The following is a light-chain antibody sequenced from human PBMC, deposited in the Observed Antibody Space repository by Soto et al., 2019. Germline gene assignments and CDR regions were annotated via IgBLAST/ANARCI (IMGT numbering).Light chain of an antibody. CDR1: QSISSW. CDR3: QQYNSYALT. J-gene: IGKJ4*01. CDR2: KAS. Sequence: IQMTQTPSTVSASVGDRVTITCRASQSISSWLAWYQQKPGKAPKLLIYKASSLESGVPSRFSGSGSGTEFTLTISSLQPDDFATYHCQQYNSYALTFGGGTKVEIK. V-gene: IGKV1-5*03.